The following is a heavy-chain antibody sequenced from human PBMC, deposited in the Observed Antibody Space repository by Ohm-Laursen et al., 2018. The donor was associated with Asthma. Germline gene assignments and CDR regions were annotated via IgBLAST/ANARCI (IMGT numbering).Heavy chain of an antibody. Sequence: SLRLSCSASGFTFNNFAISWVRQAPGKGLEWVSAISSSGGRTYYADSVKGRFTISRDNSKNTLYLQMNSLRAEDTAVYYCARENYDFWSGSWGVIDYWGQGTLVTVSS. CDR3: ARENYDFWSGSWGVIDY. CDR1: GFTFNNFA. V-gene: IGHV3-23*01. D-gene: IGHD3-3*01. J-gene: IGHJ4*02. CDR2: ISSSGGRT.